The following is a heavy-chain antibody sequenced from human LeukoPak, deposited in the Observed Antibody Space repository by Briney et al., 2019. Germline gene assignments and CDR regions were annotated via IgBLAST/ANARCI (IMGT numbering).Heavy chain of an antibody. D-gene: IGHD3-10*01. CDR2: INHSGST. J-gene: IGHJ5*02. CDR1: GGSFSGYY. V-gene: IGHV4-34*01. Sequence: SETLSLTCAVYGGSFSGYYWSWIRQPPGKGLEWIGEINHSGSTNYNPSLKSRVTISVDTPKNQFSLKLSSVTAADTAVYYCARSITMVRGHNWFDPWGQGTLVTVSS. CDR3: ARSITMVRGHNWFDP.